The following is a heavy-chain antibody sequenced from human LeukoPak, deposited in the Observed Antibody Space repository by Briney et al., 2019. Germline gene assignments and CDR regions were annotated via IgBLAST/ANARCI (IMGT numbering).Heavy chain of an antibody. CDR1: GFTFDDYA. J-gene: IGHJ3*02. CDR2: ISWNSGSI. D-gene: IGHD4-11*01. Sequence: GGSLRLSCAASGFTFDDYAMHWVRQAPGKGLEWVSGISWNSGSIGYADSVKGRFTISRDNAKNSLYLQMNSLRAEDTALYYCAKLSNGRAFDIWGQGIMVTVSS. V-gene: IGHV3-9*01. CDR3: AKLSNGRAFDI.